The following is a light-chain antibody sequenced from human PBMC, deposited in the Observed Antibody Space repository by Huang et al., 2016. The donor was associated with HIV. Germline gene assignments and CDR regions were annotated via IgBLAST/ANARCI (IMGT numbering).Light chain of an antibody. CDR1: QSLQNRNGYNY. CDR2: MGS. Sequence: DIVMTQSPISLPVTPGQPASISCGSSQSLQNRNGYNYLDWDLQKPGQSPRLLIYMGSNRASGVPDRFSGSGSGTDFTLEISRVEAEDVGVYYCMQALQTSFTFGGGTKVEIK. V-gene: IGKV2-28*01. J-gene: IGKJ4*01. CDR3: MQALQTSFT.